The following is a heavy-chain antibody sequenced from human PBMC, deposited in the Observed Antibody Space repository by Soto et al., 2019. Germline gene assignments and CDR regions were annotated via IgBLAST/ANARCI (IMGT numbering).Heavy chain of an antibody. J-gene: IGHJ5*01. CDR2: ISGSGDRT. D-gene: IGHD3-10*01. CDR1: GFTFDNYA. Sequence: EVQLLESGGGLVQPGGSLRISCTASGFTFDNYAMAWVRQAPGKGLEWVAGISGSGDRTDYVDSVKGRFTISRDNSKNRLYLQMKSLRAEDTALYYCAKDYGVRGIMTNLFDSWGQWTLVAVSS. CDR3: AKDYGVRGIMTNLFDS. V-gene: IGHV3-23*01.